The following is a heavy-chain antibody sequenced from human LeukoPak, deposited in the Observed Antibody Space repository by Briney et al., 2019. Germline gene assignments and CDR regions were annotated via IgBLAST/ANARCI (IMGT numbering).Heavy chain of an antibody. J-gene: IGHJ4*02. CDR1: GFTFTSHA. V-gene: IGHV3-30*01. Sequence: GGTLRLSCAASGFTFTSHAMYWVREAPGKGREWGAVISHDESNKYYVDSVKGRFNISRDNSKNTLYLRMNILRAEDTAVYYCARDIFDFSRTGTGRIADLPDYWGPGTLVTVSS. D-gene: IGHD3-3*01. CDR2: ISHDESNK. CDR3: ARDIFDFSRTGTGRIADLPDY.